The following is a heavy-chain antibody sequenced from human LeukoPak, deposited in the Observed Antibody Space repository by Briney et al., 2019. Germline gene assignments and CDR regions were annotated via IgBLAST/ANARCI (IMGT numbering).Heavy chain of an antibody. D-gene: IGHD6-19*01. V-gene: IGHV3-74*01. CDR2: IKTDGSTT. J-gene: IGHJ3*02. CDR1: GFTFSCYW. CDR3: AKDDAVAGPRPFDI. Sequence: GGSLRLSCAVSGFTFSCYWMHWVRQAPGKGLVWVSHIKTDGSTTAYADSVKGRFTISRDNSKNTLYLQMNSLRAEDPAVYYCAKDDAVAGPRPFDIWGQGTMVTVSS.